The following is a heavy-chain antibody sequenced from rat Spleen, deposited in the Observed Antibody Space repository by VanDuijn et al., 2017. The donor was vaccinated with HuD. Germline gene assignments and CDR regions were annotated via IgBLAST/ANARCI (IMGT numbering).Heavy chain of an antibody. V-gene: IGHV5-7*01. CDR2: IIYDGSRT. J-gene: IGHJ4*01. D-gene: IGHD4-3*01. Sequence: EVQLVESGGGLVQPGRSLKLSCAASGFTFSDYYMAWVRQAPKKGLEWVATIIYDGSRTYYRDSVKGRFTISRDNARSTLYLQMDSLRSEDTATFYCARHNSGYGVMDAWGQGASVTVSS. CDR1: GFTFSDYY. CDR3: ARHNSGYGVMDA.